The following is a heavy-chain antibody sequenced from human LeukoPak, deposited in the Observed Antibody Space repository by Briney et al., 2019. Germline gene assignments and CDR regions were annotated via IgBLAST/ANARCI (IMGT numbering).Heavy chain of an antibody. Sequence: PSETLSLTCTVSGGSITSSSYCWGWIRQPPGKGLEWIGAIYYSGSTYYNPSLKSRVTISVDTSKNQFSLKLRSVTAADTAVYYCARHLTKGRYYDFWSDSGGSSDRRTPTGADYWGQGTLVTVSS. CDR3: ARHLTKGRYYDFWSDSGGSSDRRTPTGADY. D-gene: IGHD3-3*01. V-gene: IGHV4-39*01. CDR2: IYYSGST. CDR1: GGSITSSSYC. J-gene: IGHJ4*02.